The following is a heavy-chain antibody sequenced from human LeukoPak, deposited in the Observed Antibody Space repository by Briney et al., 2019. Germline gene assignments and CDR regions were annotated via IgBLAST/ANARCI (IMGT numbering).Heavy chain of an antibody. J-gene: IGHJ4*02. CDR1: GYTFTTYD. D-gene: IGHD6-19*01. CDR2: MNPNRGYT. Sequence: ASVKVSCKASGYTFTTYDINWVRQATGQGLEWMGWMNPNRGYTGYAQKSQDRLTITRDTSISTAYMELNSLRSEDTAVYYCARVAGSIDYWGQGTLVTVSS. V-gene: IGHV1-8*03. CDR3: ARVAGSIDY.